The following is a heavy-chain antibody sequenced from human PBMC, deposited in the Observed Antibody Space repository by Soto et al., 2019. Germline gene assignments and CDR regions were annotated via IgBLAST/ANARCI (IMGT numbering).Heavy chain of an antibody. CDR2: ISSSSSYI. J-gene: IGHJ3*02. CDR3: ARDRVDTAMVGAFVI. Sequence: EVQLVESGGGLDKPGGSLRLSCAASGFTFSSYSMNWVRQAPGKGLEWVSSISSSSSYIYYADSVKGRFTISRDNAKNSLYLQMNSLRAEDTAVYYCARDRVDTAMVGAFVIWGQGTMVTVSS. D-gene: IGHD5-18*01. V-gene: IGHV3-21*01. CDR1: GFTFSSYS.